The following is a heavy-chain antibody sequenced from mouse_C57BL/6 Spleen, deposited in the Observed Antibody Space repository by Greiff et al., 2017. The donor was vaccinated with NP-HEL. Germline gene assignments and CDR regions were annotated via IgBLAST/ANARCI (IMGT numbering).Heavy chain of an antibody. CDR1: GYTFTSYW. J-gene: IGHJ2*01. V-gene: IGHV1-50*01. CDR2: IDPSDSYT. D-gene: IGHD4-1*01. Sequence: QVHVKQPGAELVKPGASVKLSCKASGYTFTSYWMQWVKQRPGQGLEWIGEIDPSDSYTNYNQKFKGKATLTVDTSSSTAYMQLSSLTSEDSAVYYCARLGRYYFDYWGQGTTLTVSS. CDR3: ARLGRYYFDY.